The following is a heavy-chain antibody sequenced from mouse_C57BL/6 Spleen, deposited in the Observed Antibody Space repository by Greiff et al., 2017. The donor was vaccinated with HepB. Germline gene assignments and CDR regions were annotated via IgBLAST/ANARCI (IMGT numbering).Heavy chain of an antibody. D-gene: IGHD1-1*01. J-gene: IGHJ1*03. CDR3: ASPTTVVPYWYFDV. V-gene: IGHV1-53*01. Sequence: VQLQQPGTELVKPGASVKLSCKASGYNFTSYWMHWVKQRPGQGLEWIGNINPSNGGTNYNEKFKSKATLTVDKSSSTAYMQLSSLTSEDSAVYYCASPTTVVPYWYFDVWGTGTTVTVSS. CDR2: INPSNGGT. CDR1: GYNFTSYW.